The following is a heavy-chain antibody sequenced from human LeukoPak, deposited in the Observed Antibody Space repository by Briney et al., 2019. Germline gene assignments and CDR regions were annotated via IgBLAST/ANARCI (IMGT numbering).Heavy chain of an antibody. V-gene: IGHV3-74*01. J-gene: IGHJ3*02. CDR1: GFTFSSYW. CDR2: INSDGSST. Sequence: GGSLRLSCAASGFTFSSYWMHWVRQAPGKGLVWVSRINSDGSSTSYADSVKGRFTISRDNAKNTLYLQMNSLRAEDTAVYYCARGCSSTSCYEHAFDIWGQGTMVTVSS. D-gene: IGHD2-2*01. CDR3: ARGCSSTSCYEHAFDI.